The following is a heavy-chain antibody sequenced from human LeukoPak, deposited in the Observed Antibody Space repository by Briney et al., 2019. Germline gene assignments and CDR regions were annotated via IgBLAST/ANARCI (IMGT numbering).Heavy chain of an antibody. CDR2: IYYSGST. Sequence: AETLSLTCTVSGYSISSGYYWGCSRQPPGKWLGGIWIIYYSGSTYYNPSLKGRVTISVDTAKNQFSLKLSSVPAADTAVYYCARGKYSRRWYSGTWFDPWGQGTLVTVSS. J-gene: IGHJ5*02. V-gene: IGHV4-38-2*02. CDR3: ARGKYSRRWYSGTWFDP. D-gene: IGHD6-13*01. CDR1: GYSISSGYY.